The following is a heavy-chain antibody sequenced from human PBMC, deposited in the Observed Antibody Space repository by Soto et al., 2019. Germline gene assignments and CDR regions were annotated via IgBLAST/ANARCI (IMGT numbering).Heavy chain of an antibody. V-gene: IGHV3-33*01. Sequence: GGSLRLSCAASGFTFSSYGMHWVRQAPGKGLEWVAVIWYDGSNKYYADSVKGRFTISRDNSKNTLYLQMNSLRAEDTAVYYCARDPLYVVVAAEYYYYYGMDVWGQGTTVTVSS. D-gene: IGHD2-15*01. J-gene: IGHJ6*02. CDR3: ARDPLYVVVAAEYYYYYGMDV. CDR1: GFTFSSYG. CDR2: IWYDGSNK.